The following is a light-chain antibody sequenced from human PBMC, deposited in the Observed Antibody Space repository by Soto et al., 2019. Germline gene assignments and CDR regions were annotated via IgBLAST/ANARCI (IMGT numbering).Light chain of an antibody. CDR3: QQYNNWLRWT. CDR1: QSIGSD. V-gene: IGKV3-15*01. Sequence: EIVMTQSPATLSVSPGERATLSCWASQSIGSDLAWYQQRPGQGPRLLIYGASTRATGIPARFSGSGSGTDFTLTISSLQSEDFAVYYCQQYNNWLRWTFGQGTKVDIK. CDR2: GAS. J-gene: IGKJ1*01.